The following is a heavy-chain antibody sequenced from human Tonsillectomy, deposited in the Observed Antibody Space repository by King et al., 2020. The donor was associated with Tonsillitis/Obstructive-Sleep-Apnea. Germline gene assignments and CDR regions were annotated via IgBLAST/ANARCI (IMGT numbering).Heavy chain of an antibody. CDR1: GYTLTELS. V-gene: IGHV1-24*01. J-gene: IGHJ5*02. D-gene: IGHD2-2*01. CDR2: FDPEDGET. Sequence: QLVQSGAEVKKPGAPVKVSCKVSGYTLTELSMHWVRQAPGKGLEWMGGFDPEDGETIYAQKFQGRVTMTEDTSTDTAYMELSSLRSEDTAVYYCATVLVRRLYCSSTGCSLLFDPWGQGTLVTVSS. CDR3: ATVLVRRLYCSSTGCSLLFDP.